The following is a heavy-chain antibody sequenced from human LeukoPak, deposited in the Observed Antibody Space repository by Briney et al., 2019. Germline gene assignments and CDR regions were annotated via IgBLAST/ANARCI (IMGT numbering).Heavy chain of an antibody. CDR3: ARVAGEYCSSTSCYYFDY. V-gene: IGHV3-48*03. CDR2: ISSSSYT. J-gene: IGHJ4*02. Sequence: PGGCLRLSCAASGFTLSSHEVNWVRQAPGKGLEWVSYISSSSYTNYADSVKGRFTISRDNAKNSLYLQMNSLRAEDTAVYYCARVAGEYCSSTSCYYFDYWGQGTLVTVSS. D-gene: IGHD2-2*01. CDR1: GFTLSSHE.